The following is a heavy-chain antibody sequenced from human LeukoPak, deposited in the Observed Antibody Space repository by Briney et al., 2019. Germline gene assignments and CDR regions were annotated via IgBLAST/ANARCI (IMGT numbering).Heavy chain of an antibody. D-gene: IGHD3-10*02. Sequence: GGSLRLSCAASGFTFSSYGTHWVRQAPGKGLEWVAFIRYDGSNKYYADSVKGRFTISRDNSKNTLYLQMNSLRAEDTAVYYCAKTYAYVALDYWGQGTLVTVSS. J-gene: IGHJ4*02. CDR1: GFTFSSYG. V-gene: IGHV3-30*02. CDR2: IRYDGSNK. CDR3: AKTYAYVALDY.